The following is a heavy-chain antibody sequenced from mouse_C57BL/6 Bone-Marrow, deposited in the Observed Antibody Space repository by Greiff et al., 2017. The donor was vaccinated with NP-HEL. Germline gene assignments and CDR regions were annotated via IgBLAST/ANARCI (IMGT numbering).Heavy chain of an antibody. CDR1: GFTFSDYG. V-gene: IGHV5-17*01. Sequence: EVQVVESGGGLVKPGGSLKLSCAASGFTFSDYGMHWVRQAPEKGLEWVAYISSGSSTIYYADTVKGRFTISRDNAKNTLFLQMTSLRSEDTAMYYCAREDWDEDYWGQGTTLTVSS. CDR2: ISSGSSTI. D-gene: IGHD4-1*01. CDR3: AREDWDEDY. J-gene: IGHJ2*01.